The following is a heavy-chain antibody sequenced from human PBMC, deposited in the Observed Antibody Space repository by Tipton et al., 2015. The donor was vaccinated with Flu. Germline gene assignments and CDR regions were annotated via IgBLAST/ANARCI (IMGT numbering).Heavy chain of an antibody. Sequence: TLSLTCAVSGYSIRSGSFWAWIRQPPGEGLEWIGCISHSATTYYTPSLKSRVSISLDTSRNQFSLRLSSVTAADTAVHFCATRRYAVSPFYWGRGILVTVSS. CDR2: ISHSATT. CDR1: GYSIRSGSF. V-gene: IGHV4-38-2*01. J-gene: IGHJ4*02. CDR3: ATRRYAVSPFY. D-gene: IGHD5-24*01.